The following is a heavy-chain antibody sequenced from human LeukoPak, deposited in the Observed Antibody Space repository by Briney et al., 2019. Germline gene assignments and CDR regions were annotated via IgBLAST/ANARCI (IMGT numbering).Heavy chain of an antibody. CDR1: GYTFTSYG. CDR2: ISAYNGNT. D-gene: IGHD2-2*01. V-gene: IGHV1-18*01. Sequence: GASVKVSCKASGYTFTSYGISWVRQAPGQGLEWMGWISAYNGNTSYAQKLQGRVTMTTDTSTSTAYMELRSLRSDDTAVYYCARDIVRGKYQLQGYWGQGTLVTVSS. CDR3: ARDIVRGKYQLQGY. J-gene: IGHJ4*02.